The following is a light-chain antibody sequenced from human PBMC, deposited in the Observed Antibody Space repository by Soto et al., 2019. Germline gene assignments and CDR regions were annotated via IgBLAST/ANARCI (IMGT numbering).Light chain of an antibody. V-gene: IGKV1-9*01. CDR2: AAS. CDR1: QAISSY. J-gene: IGKJ1*01. Sequence: DIQLTQSPSFLSASVGDRVTITCRASQAISSYLAWYQQKPGKAPKLLIYAASTLQSGVPSRFSGSGSGTEFTLTISSLQPEDFATYFCKQLNTYLLWTFGQGTKVDIK. CDR3: KQLNTYLLWT.